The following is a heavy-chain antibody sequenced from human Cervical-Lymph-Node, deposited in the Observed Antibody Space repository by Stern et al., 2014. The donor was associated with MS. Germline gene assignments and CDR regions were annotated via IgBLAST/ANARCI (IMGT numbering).Heavy chain of an antibody. CDR1: GYTFTSYG. V-gene: IGHV1-18*01. CDR2: GSAYNVTT. CDR3: ARGLLGSENTFDI. J-gene: IGHJ3*02. D-gene: IGHD2-15*01. Sequence: MQLVESGAEVKKPGASVKVSCKASGYTFTSYGIGWVRQAPGQGLEWMGRGSAYNVTTNHAQTLQGRVPLPTDTSTSPAYMELRSLRPYDTAFYYCARGLLGSENTFDIWGQGTMVTVSS.